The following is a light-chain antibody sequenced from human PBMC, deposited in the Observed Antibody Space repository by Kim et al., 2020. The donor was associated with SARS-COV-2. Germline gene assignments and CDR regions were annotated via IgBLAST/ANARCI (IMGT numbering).Light chain of an antibody. J-gene: IGKJ1*01. CDR2: AAS. V-gene: IGKV1-6*01. CDR1: QDIGND. CDR3: LQDNTYPWT. Sequence: GDRVTITCRASQDIGNDLGWYQHISGRAPKLLIYAASSLQSGVTSRFSGSGSGTDFTLTISDLEPEDRATYYCLQDNTYPWTFGQGTKVDVK.